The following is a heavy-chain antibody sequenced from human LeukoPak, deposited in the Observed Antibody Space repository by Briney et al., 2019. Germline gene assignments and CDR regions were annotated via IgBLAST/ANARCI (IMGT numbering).Heavy chain of an antibody. CDR1: GFTFSSYE. Sequence: GGSLRLSCAASGFTFSSYEMNWVRQAPGKGLEWVSYISSSGSTIYYADSVKGRFTISRDNAKNSLYLQMNSLRAEDTAVYYCARDYGGNSGCMDVWGKGTTVTVSS. CDR2: ISSSGSTI. J-gene: IGHJ6*03. D-gene: IGHD4-23*01. CDR3: ARDYGGNSGCMDV. V-gene: IGHV3-48*03.